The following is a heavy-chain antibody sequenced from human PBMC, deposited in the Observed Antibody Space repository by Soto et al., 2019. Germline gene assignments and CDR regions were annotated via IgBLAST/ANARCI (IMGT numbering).Heavy chain of an antibody. CDR1: GFTFSNAW. Sequence: GGSLRLSWAASGFTFSNAWMSWVRQAPGKGLEWVGRIKSKTDGGTTDYAAPVKGRFTISRDDSKNTLYLQMNSLKTEDTAVYYCTTDFPSTTIYYYSYYMDVWGTRTTVTVSS. J-gene: IGHJ6*03. CDR3: TTDFPSTTIYYYSYYMDV. V-gene: IGHV3-15*01. CDR2: IKSKTDGGTT. D-gene: IGHD1-26*01.